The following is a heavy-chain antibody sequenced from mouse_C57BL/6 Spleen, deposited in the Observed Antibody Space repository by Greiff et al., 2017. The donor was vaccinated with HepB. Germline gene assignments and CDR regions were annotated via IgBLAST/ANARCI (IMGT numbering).Heavy chain of an antibody. V-gene: IGHV7-3*01. J-gene: IGHJ3*01. CDR2: IRNKANGYTT. CDR3: ARYGTGGFAY. Sequence: DVKLVESGGGLVQPGGSLSLSCAASGFTFTDYYMSWVRQPPGKALEWLGFIRNKANGYTTEYSASVKGRFTISRDNSQSILYLQMNALRAEDSATYYCARYGTGGFAYWGQGTLVTVSA. D-gene: IGHD4-1*01. CDR1: GFTFTDYY.